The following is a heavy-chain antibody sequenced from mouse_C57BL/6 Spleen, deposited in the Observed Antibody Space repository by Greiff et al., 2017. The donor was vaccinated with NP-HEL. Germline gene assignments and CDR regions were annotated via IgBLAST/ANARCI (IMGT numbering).Heavy chain of an antibody. J-gene: IGHJ2*01. D-gene: IGHD1-1*01. V-gene: IGHV1-52*01. CDR3: ARGYYGSSFLDY. CDR2: IDPSDSET. Sequence: QVHVKQPGAELVRPGSSVKLSCKASGYTFTSYWMHWVKQRPIQGLEWIGNIDPSDSETHYNQKFKDKATLTVDKSSSTAYMQLSSLTSEDSAVYYCARGYYGSSFLDYWGQGTTLTVSS. CDR1: GYTFTSYW.